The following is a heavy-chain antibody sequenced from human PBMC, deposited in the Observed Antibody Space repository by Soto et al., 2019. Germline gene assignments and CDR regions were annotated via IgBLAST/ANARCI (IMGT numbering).Heavy chain of an antibody. D-gene: IGHD4-4*01. CDR1: GFTFSSYT. J-gene: IGHJ2*01. CDR3: ARPLWRDDYNWGYFDL. CDR2: ISYDGSNK. V-gene: IGHV3-30-3*01. Sequence: PGGSLRLSCAASGFTFSSYTIQWLRQAPGNGLEWVAVISYDGSNKYYADSVKGRFTISRDNSKNTLYLQMNSLRAEDTAVYYCARPLWRDDYNWGYFDLWGRGTLVTVSS.